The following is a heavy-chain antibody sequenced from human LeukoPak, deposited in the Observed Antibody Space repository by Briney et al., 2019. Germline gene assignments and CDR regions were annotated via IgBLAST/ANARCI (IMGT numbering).Heavy chain of an antibody. D-gene: IGHD1-26*01. V-gene: IGHV3-21*01. J-gene: IGHJ5*02. CDR1: GFTVSSNY. CDR3: ARLGRGNWLDP. CDR2: ISSSSSYI. Sequence: GGSLRLSCAASGFTVSSNYMNWVRQAPGKGLEWVSSISSSSSYIYYADSVKGRFTISRDNAKNSLYPQMNSLRAEDTAVYYCARLGRGNWLDPWGQGTLVTVSS.